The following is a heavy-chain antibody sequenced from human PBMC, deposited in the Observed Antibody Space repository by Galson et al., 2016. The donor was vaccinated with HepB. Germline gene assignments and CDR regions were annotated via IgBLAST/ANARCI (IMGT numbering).Heavy chain of an antibody. Sequence: SLRLSCAASGFTFSFYAIHWVRQAPGKGLEWVAVIGYDGSNTYFGDSVKGRFTISRDNSKNTVYLQTNSLRPEDTAVYYCARDEGSSASGDYWGQGTLVTVSS. CDR3: ARDEGSSASGDY. CDR1: GFTFSFYA. V-gene: IGHV3-30-3*01. J-gene: IGHJ4*02. D-gene: IGHD3-10*01. CDR2: IGYDGSNT.